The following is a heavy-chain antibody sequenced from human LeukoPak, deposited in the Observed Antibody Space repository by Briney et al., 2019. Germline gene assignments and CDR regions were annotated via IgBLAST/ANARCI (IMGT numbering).Heavy chain of an antibody. CDR2: ISGSGSST. D-gene: IGHD3-3*01. Sequence: GGSLRLSCAASGFTFSSYAMSWVRQAPGKGLEWVSSISGSGSSTYYADSVKGRFTISRDNSKNTLYLQVNSLSPEDTAVYYCASDMSYSGYYIDYWGQGTLVTVSS. V-gene: IGHV3-23*01. CDR1: GFTFSSYA. CDR3: ASDMSYSGYYIDY. J-gene: IGHJ4*02.